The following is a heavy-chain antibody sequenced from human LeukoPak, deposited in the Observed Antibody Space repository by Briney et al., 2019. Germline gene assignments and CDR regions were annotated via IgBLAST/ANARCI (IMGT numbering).Heavy chain of an antibody. J-gene: IGHJ6*03. CDR3: ARELRYFDWLFPGDMDV. CDR2: ISSSSSYI. V-gene: IGHV3-21*01. D-gene: IGHD3-9*01. Sequence: PGGSLRLSCAASGFTFSSYSMNWVRQAPGKGLEWVSSISSSSSYIYYADSVKGRFTISRDNAKNSLYLQMNSLRAEDTAVYYCARELRYFDWLFPGDMDVWGKGTTVTVSS. CDR1: GFTFSSYS.